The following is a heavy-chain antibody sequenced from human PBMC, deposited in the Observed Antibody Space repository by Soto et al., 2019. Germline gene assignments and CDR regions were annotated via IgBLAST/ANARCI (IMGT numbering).Heavy chain of an antibody. CDR3: TRGHNWFDP. J-gene: IGHJ5*02. CDR2: TNPNSGHT. V-gene: IGHV1-8*01. CDR1: GYAFTTYN. Sequence: QVQLVQSGAEVKKPGASVKVSCKASGYAFTTYNINWVRQAPGQGLEWMGWTNPNSGHTGYAQKSQGRITMNRDTSRSTAYMELSSLRSEDTAIYYCTRGHNWFDPWGQGTLVTVSS.